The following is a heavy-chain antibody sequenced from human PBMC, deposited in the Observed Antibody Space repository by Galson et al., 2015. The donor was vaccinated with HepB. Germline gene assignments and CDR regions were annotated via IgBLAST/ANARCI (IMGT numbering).Heavy chain of an antibody. V-gene: IGHV1-3*01. CDR2: INAGNGNT. CDR3: ARDLVYYYDSSGYLDY. CDR1: GYTFTSYA. Sequence: SVKVSCKASGYTFTSYAMHWVRQAPGQRLEWMGWINAGNGNTKYSQKFQGRVTITRDTSASTAYMELSSLRSEDTAVYYCARDLVYYYDSSGYLDYWGQGTLVTVSS. D-gene: IGHD3-22*01. J-gene: IGHJ4*02.